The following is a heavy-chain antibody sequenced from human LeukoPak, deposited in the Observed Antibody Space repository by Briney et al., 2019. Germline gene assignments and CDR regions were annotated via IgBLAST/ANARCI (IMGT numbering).Heavy chain of an antibody. CDR1: GYTLTELS. V-gene: IGHV1-24*01. D-gene: IGHD1-26*01. Sequence: ASVKVSCKVSGYTLTELSMHWVRQAPGKGLEWMGGFDPEDGETIYAQKFQGRVTMTEDTSTDTAYMELSSLRSEDTAVYYCAAMKNLGGTRGAEQLDYWGQGTLVIVSS. J-gene: IGHJ4*02. CDR3: AAMKNLGGTRGAEQLDY. CDR2: FDPEDGET.